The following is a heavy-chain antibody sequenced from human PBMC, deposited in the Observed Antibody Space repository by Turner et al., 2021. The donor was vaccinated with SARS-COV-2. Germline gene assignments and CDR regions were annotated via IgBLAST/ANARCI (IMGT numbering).Heavy chain of an antibody. CDR1: GLRFNTFA. J-gene: IGHJ6*02. CDR3: AKDLTFIVVNDVVDA. V-gene: IGHV3-23*01. D-gene: IGHD2-2*01. Sequence: EVPLLESGGGLVQSGGSLRLPCLPSGLRFNTFAMSWVRQAPGKGLEWVSAISGGGGSISYADSVKGRFAISRDNSKNTLYLQMNSLRAEDTAVYYCAKDLTFIVVNDVVDAWGQGTTVTVSS. CDR2: ISGGGGSI.